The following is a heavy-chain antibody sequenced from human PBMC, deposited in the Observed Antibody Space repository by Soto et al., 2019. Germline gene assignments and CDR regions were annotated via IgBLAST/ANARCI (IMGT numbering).Heavy chain of an antibody. V-gene: IGHV1-24*01. CDR3: ATDRSYYDFWSGYYGAFDI. D-gene: IGHD3-3*01. CDR1: GYTLTELS. Sequence: GASVKVSCKVSGYTLTELSMHWVRQAPGKGLEWMGGFDPEDGETIYAQKFQGRVTMTEDTSTDTAYMELSSLRSEDTAVYYCATDRSYYDFWSGYYGAFDIWGQGTMVT. J-gene: IGHJ3*02. CDR2: FDPEDGET.